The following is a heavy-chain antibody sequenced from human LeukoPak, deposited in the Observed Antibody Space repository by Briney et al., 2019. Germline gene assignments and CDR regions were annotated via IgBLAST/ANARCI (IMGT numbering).Heavy chain of an antibody. CDR2: INRSGST. V-gene: IGHV4-34*01. CDR1: GGSFSGYY. CDR3: ARGSLTYYYDRAHYFDY. D-gene: IGHD3-10*02. J-gene: IGHJ4*02. Sequence: PSETLSLTCAVYGGSFSGYYWSWIRQPPGKGLEWIGEINRSGSTNYNPSLKSRVTISVDTSKNQFSLKLSSVTAADTAVYYCARGSLTYYYDRAHYFDYWGQGTLVTVSS.